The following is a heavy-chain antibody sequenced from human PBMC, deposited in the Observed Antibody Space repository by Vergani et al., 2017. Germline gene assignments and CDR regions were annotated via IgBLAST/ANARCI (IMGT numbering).Heavy chain of an antibody. Sequence: QVQLVESGGGVVQPGRSLRLSCAASGFTFSSSGMHWVRQAPGKGLEWVAVIWYDGSNKYYADSVKGRFTISRDNSKNTLYLQMNSLRAEDTAAYYCARDQGIAAAGTLYYFDYWGQGTLVTVSS. CDR3: ARDQGIAAAGTLYYFDY. J-gene: IGHJ4*02. CDR2: IWYDGSNK. D-gene: IGHD6-13*01. V-gene: IGHV3-33*01. CDR1: GFTFSSSG.